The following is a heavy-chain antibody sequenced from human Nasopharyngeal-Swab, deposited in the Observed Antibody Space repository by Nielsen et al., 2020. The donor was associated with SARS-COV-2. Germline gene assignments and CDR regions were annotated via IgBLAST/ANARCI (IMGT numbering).Heavy chain of an antibody. CDR3: AKHKVSCGGDCYTIPDY. V-gene: IGHV3-11*01. J-gene: IGHJ4*02. CDR1: GFIFSDYY. D-gene: IGHD2-21*01. CDR2: ISSSGSII. Sequence: GGSLRLSCAASGFIFSDYYMSWLRQAPGKGLEWVSYISSSGSIINYADSVKGRFTISRDNSKNTLYLQMNSLRAEDTAIYYCAKHKVSCGGDCYTIPDYWGQGTLVTVSS.